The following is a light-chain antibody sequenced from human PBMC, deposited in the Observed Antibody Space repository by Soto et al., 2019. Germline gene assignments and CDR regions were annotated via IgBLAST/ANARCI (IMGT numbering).Light chain of an antibody. V-gene: IGKV3-20*01. CDR3: QRYGSPWA. CDR2: DAS. J-gene: IGKJ1*01. CDR1: HSFNGDY. Sequence: EIVLTQSPGTLSLSPGERATLSCRASHSFNGDYLAWHQQIPGQAPRLLIYDASSRATGIPDRFSGSVSGTDFTLTIIRLEPEDFAVYYCQRYGSPWAFGQGTKVEIK.